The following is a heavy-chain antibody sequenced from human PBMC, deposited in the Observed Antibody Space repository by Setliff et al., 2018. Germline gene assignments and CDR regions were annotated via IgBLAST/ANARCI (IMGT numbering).Heavy chain of an antibody. D-gene: IGHD6-19*01. CDR1: GHSISSGYY. V-gene: IGHV4-38-2*02. Sequence: SETLSLTCTVSGHSISSGYYWGWIRQPPGKGLEWIGSIYHSGSTYYNPSLKSRVTMSVDTSKNQFSLKLNSVTAADMAAYYCAREQWLDPPGYYYMNVWAKGTTVTVSS. J-gene: IGHJ6*03. CDR3: AREQWLDPPGYYYMNV. CDR2: IYHSGST.